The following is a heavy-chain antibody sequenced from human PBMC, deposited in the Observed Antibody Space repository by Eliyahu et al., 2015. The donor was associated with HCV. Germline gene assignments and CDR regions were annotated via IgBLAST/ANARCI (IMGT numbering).Heavy chain of an antibody. V-gene: IGHV3-15*07. D-gene: IGHD4-23*01. CDR3: TTYYGDKTTYYYYGMDV. CDR2: IKSKTDGGTT. CDR1: GFTFSNAW. Sequence: EVQLVESGGGLVKPGGSLRLSCAASGFTFSNAWXNWVRQAPGKGLEWVGRIKSKTDGGTTDYAAPVKGRFTISRDDSKNTLYLQMNSLKTEDTAVYYCTTYYGDKTTYYYYGMDVWGQGTTVTVSS. J-gene: IGHJ6*02.